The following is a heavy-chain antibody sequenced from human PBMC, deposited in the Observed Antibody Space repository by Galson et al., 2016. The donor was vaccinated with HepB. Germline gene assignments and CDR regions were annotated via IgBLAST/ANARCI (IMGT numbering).Heavy chain of an antibody. J-gene: IGHJ3*02. V-gene: IGHV3-7*03. CDR1: GFTFSGYT. CDR2: IKQDGSDK. CDR3: ARVISGRGSDAFDI. D-gene: IGHD3-16*01. Sequence: SLRLSCAASGFTFSGYTLNWVRQAPGKGLEWVANIKQDGSDKYYVDSVKGRFTISRDNAKNSLYLQMNSLRAEDTAVYYCARVISGRGSDAFDIWGQGTMVTVSS.